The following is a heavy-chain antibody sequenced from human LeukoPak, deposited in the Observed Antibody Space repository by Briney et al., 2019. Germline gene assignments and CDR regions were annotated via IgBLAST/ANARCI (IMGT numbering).Heavy chain of an antibody. V-gene: IGHV4-61*01. CDR1: GGSVSSSTYY. Sequence: SETLSLTCTVSGGSVSSSTYYWSWIRQPPGKGLEWLGFISYSGYTKYNPSLESRITISVDTSRNQFSLKLSSVTAADTAVYYCARGGYCSSTSCRLSLDYWGQGTLVTVSS. CDR3: ARGGYCSSTSCRLSLDY. J-gene: IGHJ4*02. CDR2: ISYSGYT. D-gene: IGHD2-2*01.